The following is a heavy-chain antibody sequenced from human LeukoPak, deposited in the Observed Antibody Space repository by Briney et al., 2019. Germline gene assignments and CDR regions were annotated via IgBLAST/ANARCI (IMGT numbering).Heavy chain of an antibody. CDR1: GYTFTGYY. Sequence: ASVKVSCKASGYTFTGYYMHWVRQAPGQGLEWMGWINPNSGGTNYAQKFQGRVTMTRDTSISTAYMELSRLRSDDTAVYYCARVGGVTTFYFDYWGQGTLVTVSS. CDR2: INPNSGGT. D-gene: IGHD3-16*01. J-gene: IGHJ4*02. V-gene: IGHV1-2*02. CDR3: ARVGGVTTFYFDY.